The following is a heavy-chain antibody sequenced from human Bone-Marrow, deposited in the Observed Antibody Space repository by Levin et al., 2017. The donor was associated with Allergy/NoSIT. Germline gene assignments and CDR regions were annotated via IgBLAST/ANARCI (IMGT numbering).Heavy chain of an antibody. D-gene: IGHD3-3*01. CDR3: ARDQGITGDYDY. Sequence: GESLKISCAASGFAFSDYYMSWIRQAPGKGLEWISYITIGNSVYYADSVKGRFTISRDNSKNSVLLQLNSLRPEDTAIYYCARDQGITGDYDYWGQGTLVTVSS. CDR2: ITIGNSV. J-gene: IGHJ4*02. V-gene: IGHV3-11*01. CDR1: GFAFSDYY.